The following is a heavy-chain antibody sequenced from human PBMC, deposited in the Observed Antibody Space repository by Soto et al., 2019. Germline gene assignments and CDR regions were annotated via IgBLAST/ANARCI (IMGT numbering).Heavy chain of an antibody. J-gene: IGHJ6*02. Sequence: PVGSLRLSCAASGFTFSGSAMHWVRQASGKGLEWVGRIRSKANSYATAYAASVKGRFTISRDDSKNTAYLQMNSLKTEDTAVYYCTARGDYDYVNYYGMDVWGQGTTVTVSS. CDR1: GFTFSGSA. D-gene: IGHD3-16*01. V-gene: IGHV3-73*01. CDR3: TARGDYDYVNYYGMDV. CDR2: IRSKANSYAT.